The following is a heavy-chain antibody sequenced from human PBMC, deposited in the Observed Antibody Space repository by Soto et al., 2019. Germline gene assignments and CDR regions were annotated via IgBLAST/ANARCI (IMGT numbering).Heavy chain of an antibody. CDR2: ISSSSSYI. Sequence: GGSLRLSCAASGFTFSSYSMNWVRQAPGKGLEWVSSISSSSSYIYYADSVKGRFTISRDNAKNSLYLQMNSLRAEDTAVYYFSRIQPGYDAFDSWGQGTMVPVSS. V-gene: IGHV3-21*01. D-gene: IGHD2-15*01. CDR3: SRIQPGYDAFDS. J-gene: IGHJ3*01. CDR1: GFTFSSYS.